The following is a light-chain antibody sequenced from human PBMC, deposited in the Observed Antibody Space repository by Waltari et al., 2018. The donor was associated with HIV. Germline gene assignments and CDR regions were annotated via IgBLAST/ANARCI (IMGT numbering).Light chain of an antibody. J-gene: IGKJ2*01. CDR1: QSILSTAGNRHY. CDR2: WAA. CDR3: QQYYDTPYT. Sequence: DIVMTQSPDSLAVSLGERATINCKSSQSILSTAGNRHYLAWYQQRPVQAPNLLIYWAATRESGVPDRFSGSGSGTDFTLTISSLQAEDVAVYYCQQYYDTPYTFGQGTKLDI. V-gene: IGKV4-1*01.